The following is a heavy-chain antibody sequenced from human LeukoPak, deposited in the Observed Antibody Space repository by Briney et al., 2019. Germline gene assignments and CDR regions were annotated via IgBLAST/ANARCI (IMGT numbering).Heavy chain of an antibody. D-gene: IGHD3-22*01. CDR1: VFTFSSYA. V-gene: IGHV3-23*01. Sequence: GGSLRLSCAASVFTFSSYAMSWVRQAPGKGLEWVSAISGSGGSTYYADSVKGRFTISRDNSKNTLYLQMNSLRAEDTAVYYCAKQYYYDSSGYHDYWGQGILVTVSS. J-gene: IGHJ4*02. CDR2: ISGSGGST. CDR3: AKQYYYDSSGYHDY.